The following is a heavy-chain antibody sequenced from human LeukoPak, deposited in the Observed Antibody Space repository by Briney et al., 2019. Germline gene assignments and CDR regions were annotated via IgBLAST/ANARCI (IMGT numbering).Heavy chain of an antibody. J-gene: IGHJ6*02. Sequence: GGSLRLSCAASGFTFSNVWMSWVRQAPGKGLEWVANIKQDGSEKYYVDSVKGRFTISRDNAKNSLYLQMNSLRAEDTAVYYCARELAASYYYYGMDVWGQGTTVTVSS. V-gene: IGHV3-7*01. CDR3: ARELAASYYYYGMDV. D-gene: IGHD6-13*01. CDR1: GFTFSNVW. CDR2: IKQDGSEK.